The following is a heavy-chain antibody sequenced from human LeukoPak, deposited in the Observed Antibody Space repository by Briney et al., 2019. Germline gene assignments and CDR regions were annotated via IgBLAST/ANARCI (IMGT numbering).Heavy chain of an antibody. Sequence: ASVTVSCKASGYTFTGYYMHWVRQAPGQPLKWMEWINPNSGGTNYAQKFQGRVTMTRDTSISTAYMELSRLRSDDTAVYYCARTYYDILTGYYIPAYFDYWGQGTLVTVSS. J-gene: IGHJ4*02. CDR3: ARTYYDILTGYYIPAYFDY. CDR2: INPNSGGT. V-gene: IGHV1-2*02. D-gene: IGHD3-9*01. CDR1: GYTFTGYY.